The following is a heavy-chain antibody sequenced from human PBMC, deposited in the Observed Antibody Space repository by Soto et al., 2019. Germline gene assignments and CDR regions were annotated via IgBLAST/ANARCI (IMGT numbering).Heavy chain of an antibody. CDR1: GFTFSSYS. D-gene: IGHD6-13*01. CDR3: ARHPIAAAGTWYYYYGMDV. J-gene: IGHJ6*02. Sequence: SGGSLRLSCAASGFTFSSYSMNWVRQAPGKGLEWVSYISSSSSTIYYADSVKGRFTISRDNAKNSLYLQMNSLRDEDTAVYYCARHPIAAAGTWYYYYGMDVWGQGTTVTVSS. V-gene: IGHV3-48*02. CDR2: ISSSSSTI.